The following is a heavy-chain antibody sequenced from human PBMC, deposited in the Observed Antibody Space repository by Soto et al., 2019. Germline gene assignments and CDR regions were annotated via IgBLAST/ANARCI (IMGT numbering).Heavy chain of an antibody. CDR3: ALRSMAVVPEY. V-gene: IGHV4-30-4*01. J-gene: IGHJ4*02. CDR2: IYHSGSS. Sequence: PSETLSLTCIVSGGSISSDDYYWSWIRQPPGKGLEWIGYIYHSGSSYYNPSLKSRVTISVDRSKNQFSLKLSSVTAADTAVYYCALRSMAVVPEYWGQGTLVTVSS. D-gene: IGHD3-22*01. CDR1: GGSISSDDYY.